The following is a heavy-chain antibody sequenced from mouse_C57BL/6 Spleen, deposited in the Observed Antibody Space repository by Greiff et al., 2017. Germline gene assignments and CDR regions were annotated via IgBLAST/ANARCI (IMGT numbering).Heavy chain of an antibody. CDR2: ISSGSSTI. Sequence: EVKLVESGGGLVKPGGSLKLSCAASGFTFSDYGMHWVRQAPEKGLEWVAYISSGSSTIYYADTVKGRFTISRDNAKNTLFLQMTSLRSEDTAMYYCARSHGSTQYYFDYWGQGTTLTVAS. V-gene: IGHV5-17*01. CDR1: GFTFSDYG. J-gene: IGHJ2*01. CDR3: ARSHGSTQYYFDY. D-gene: IGHD1-1*01.